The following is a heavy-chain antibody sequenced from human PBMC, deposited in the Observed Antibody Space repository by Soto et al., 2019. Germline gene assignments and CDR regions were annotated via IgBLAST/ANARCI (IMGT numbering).Heavy chain of an antibody. Sequence: QVQLVQSGAEAKKPGASVKVSCKASGYTFTSYGIHWVRQAPGQGLEWMGWISAYNGNTNYAQKLQGRVTMTTDTSTSTAYMELRSLRSDDTLVYYCARSESSGSYSREAFDIWGQGTMVTVSS. CDR2: ISAYNGNT. V-gene: IGHV1-18*04. CDR3: ARSESSGSYSREAFDI. J-gene: IGHJ3*02. CDR1: GYTFTSYG. D-gene: IGHD3-10*01.